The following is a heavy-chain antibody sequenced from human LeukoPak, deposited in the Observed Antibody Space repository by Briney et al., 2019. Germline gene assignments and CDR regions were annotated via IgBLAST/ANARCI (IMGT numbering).Heavy chain of an antibody. J-gene: IGHJ6*03. CDR3: ARGFTSTTVTTGGAYYYYMDV. Sequence: GGSLRLSCAASGFTFTAYAMSWVRQDPRAGLEWVSGITGSGGHTVYADSVKGRFTISRDNSKNTLYLQMNSLRAEDTAVYYCARGFTSTTVTTGGAYYYYMDVWGKGTTVTVSS. CDR2: ITGSGGHT. D-gene: IGHD4-17*01. CDR1: GFTFTAYA. V-gene: IGHV3-23*01.